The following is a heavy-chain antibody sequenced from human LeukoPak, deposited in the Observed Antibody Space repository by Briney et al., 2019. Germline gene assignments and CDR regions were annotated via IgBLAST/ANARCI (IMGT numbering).Heavy chain of an antibody. V-gene: IGHV4-34*01. CDR1: GGSFSGYY. Sequence: SETLSLTCAVYGGSFSGYYWSWIRQPPGKGLEWIGEINHSGSTNYNPSLKSRVIISVDTSKNQSSLKLSSVTAADTAVYYCARGLSAIVYWGQGTLVTVSS. D-gene: IGHD2-15*01. CDR2: INHSGST. CDR3: ARGLSAIVY. J-gene: IGHJ4*02.